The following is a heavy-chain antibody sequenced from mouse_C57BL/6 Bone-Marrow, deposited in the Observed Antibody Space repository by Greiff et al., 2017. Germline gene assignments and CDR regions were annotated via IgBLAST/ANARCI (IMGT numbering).Heavy chain of an antibody. CDR3: TRRDGYPWYFDV. D-gene: IGHD2-3*01. CDR2: IDPETGGT. Sequence: QVHMKQSGAELVRPGASVTLSCKASGYTFTDYEMHWVKQTPVHGLEWIGAIDPETGGTAYNQKFKGKAILTADKSSSTAYMELRSLTSEDSAVYYCTRRDGYPWYFDVWGTGTTVTVSS. CDR1: GYTFTDYE. V-gene: IGHV1-15*01. J-gene: IGHJ1*03.